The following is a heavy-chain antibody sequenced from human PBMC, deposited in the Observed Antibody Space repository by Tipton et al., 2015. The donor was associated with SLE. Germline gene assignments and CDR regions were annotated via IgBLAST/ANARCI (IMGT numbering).Heavy chain of an antibody. CDR3: ARDGYGGSHFSY. D-gene: IGHD1-26*01. J-gene: IGHJ4*02. Sequence: TLSLTCTVSGGSISSYYWSWIRQPPGKGLEWIGYIYYSGSTNYNPSLKSRVTISVDTSKNQFSLKLSSVTAADTAVYYCARDGYGGSHFSYCGQGTLVTVSS. V-gene: IGHV4-59*01. CDR1: GGSISSYY. CDR2: IYYSGST.